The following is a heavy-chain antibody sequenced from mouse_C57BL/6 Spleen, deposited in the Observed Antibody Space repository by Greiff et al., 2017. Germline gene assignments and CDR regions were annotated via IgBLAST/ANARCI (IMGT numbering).Heavy chain of an antibody. CDR1: GYTFTSYW. Sequence: QVQLQQPGAELVRPGSSVKLSCKASGYTFTSYWMPWVKQRPIQGLEWIGNIDPSDSETNSNHKFKDKATLTVDKSSSTAYMQLRSLTSEDSAVYYDGRGNWDGNDDWGQGTTRTVAS. CDR2: IDPSDSET. J-gene: IGHJ2*01. V-gene: IGHV1-52*01. D-gene: IGHD4-1*01. CDR3: GRGNWDGNDD.